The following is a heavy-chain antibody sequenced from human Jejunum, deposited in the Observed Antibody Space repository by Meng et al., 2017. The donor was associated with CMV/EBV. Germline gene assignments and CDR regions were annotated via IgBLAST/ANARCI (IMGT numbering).Heavy chain of an antibody. J-gene: IGHJ4*02. D-gene: IGHD4-17*01. CDR1: GFTFSDHY. V-gene: IGHV3-72*01. CDR2: IRNKANNYIT. CDR3: ARAAYGHRLDS. Sequence: SGFTFSDHYMEWVRQAPGEGLEWVGRIRNKANNYITEYAASARGRFIISRDDSEHSLYLHMGSLGTYDTAVYYCARAAYGHRLDSWGRGTLVTVSS.